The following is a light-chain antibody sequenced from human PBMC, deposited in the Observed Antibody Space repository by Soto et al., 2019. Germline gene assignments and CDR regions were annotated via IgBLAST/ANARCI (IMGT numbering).Light chain of an antibody. J-gene: IGKJ1*01. CDR1: QNILRN. CDR3: QQYNNWPQT. Sequence: EIVLKQSPGIRSWSPLEIGTLCCMAPQNILRNLAWYQHKPGQPPRLLIYGASTRATGIPGRFSGSGSGTEFTLTISSLQSEDFAVYYCQQYNNWPQTFGQGTKVDI. V-gene: IGKV3-15*01. CDR2: GAS.